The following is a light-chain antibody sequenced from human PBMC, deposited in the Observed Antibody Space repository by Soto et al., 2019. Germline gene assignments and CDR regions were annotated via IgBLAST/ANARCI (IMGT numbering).Light chain of an antibody. CDR3: QHKGT. V-gene: IGKV1-5*01. CDR2: AVS. Sequence: DIQMTQSPSTLSASVGDRVTITCRASQNIDTWLAWYQQKPGKAPKFLIYAVSHLEGGVPSRFSGSGSGTEFTLAISSLQPDDFATYYCQHKGTFGPGTKVDIK. J-gene: IGKJ1*01. CDR1: QNIDTW.